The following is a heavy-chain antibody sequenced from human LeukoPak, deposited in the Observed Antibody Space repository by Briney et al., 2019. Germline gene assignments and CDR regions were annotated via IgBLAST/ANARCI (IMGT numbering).Heavy chain of an antibody. CDR3: ARVLGLGSYGYEDYFDY. J-gene: IGHJ4*02. CDR2: IYYSGST. V-gene: IGHV4-59*01. CDR1: GGSIGSYY. D-gene: IGHD5-18*01. Sequence: SETLSLTCTVSGGSIGSYYWSWIRQPPGKGLEWIGYIYYSGSTNYNPSLKSRVTISVDTSKNQFSLKLSSVTAADTAVYYCARVLGLGSYGYEDYFDYWGQGTLVTVSS.